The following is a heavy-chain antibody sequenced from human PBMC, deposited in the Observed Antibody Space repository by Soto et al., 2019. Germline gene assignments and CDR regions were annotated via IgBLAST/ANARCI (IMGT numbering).Heavy chain of an antibody. Sequence: PGGSLRLSCVAYGFTFSSYGMHWVRQAPGKGLEWVAIISYDGSNTYYADSVKGRVTISRDNSKNTLYLQMNSLRAEDTSVYYCAKEGGLSGSYYISSSYYFDYWGQGTLVTVSS. CDR2: ISYDGSNT. J-gene: IGHJ4*02. D-gene: IGHD1-26*01. V-gene: IGHV3-30*18. CDR3: AKEGGLSGSYYISSSYYFDY. CDR1: GFTFSSYG.